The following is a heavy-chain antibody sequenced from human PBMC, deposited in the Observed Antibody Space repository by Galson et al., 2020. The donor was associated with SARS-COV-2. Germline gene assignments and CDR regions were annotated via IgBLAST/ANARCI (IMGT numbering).Heavy chain of an antibody. Sequence: GGSLRLSCTGFGFTFGDFALTWFRQAPGRGLEWVGFIASRRYGGTTEYAASVKGRFTISRDDSRSIAFLQMNALKTEDTAVYYCSRLPPESRPWYGINFFDPWGQGTRVTVSS. CDR2: IASRRYGGTT. V-gene: IGHV3-49*03. CDR3: SRLPPESRPWYGINFFDP. J-gene: IGHJ5*02. D-gene: IGHD6-6*01. CDR1: GFTFGDFA.